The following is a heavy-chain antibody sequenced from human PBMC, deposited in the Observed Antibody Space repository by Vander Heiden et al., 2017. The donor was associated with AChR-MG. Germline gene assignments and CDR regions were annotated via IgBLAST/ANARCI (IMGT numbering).Heavy chain of an antibody. CDR1: GGSISGYY. Sequence: QVQRQESGPGLVKPWETLSLTRAASGGSISGYYWSWIRQPAGKGLEWIGRIYTSGSTNYNPSLKSRVTMSVDTSKNQFCLKLSSVTAADTAVYYCAREDSSSWYYYYGMDVWGQGTTVTVSS. CDR3: AREDSSSWYYYYGMDV. CDR2: IYTSGST. J-gene: IGHJ6*02. D-gene: IGHD6-13*01. V-gene: IGHV4-4*07.